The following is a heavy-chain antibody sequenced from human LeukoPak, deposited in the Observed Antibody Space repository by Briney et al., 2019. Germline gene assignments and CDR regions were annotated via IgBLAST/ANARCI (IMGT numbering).Heavy chain of an antibody. CDR1: GSSISSCY. V-gene: IGHV4-59*01. CDR3: ARDFPHTYGDAFDI. D-gene: IGHD3-16*01. CDR2: IYYSGST. Sequence: SETLSLTCTVSGSSISSCYWSWLRQPPGKGLEWIGYIYYSGSTNYNPSLKSRVTISVDTSKNQFSLKLSSVTAADTAVYYCARDFPHTYGDAFDIWGQGTMVTVSS. J-gene: IGHJ3*02.